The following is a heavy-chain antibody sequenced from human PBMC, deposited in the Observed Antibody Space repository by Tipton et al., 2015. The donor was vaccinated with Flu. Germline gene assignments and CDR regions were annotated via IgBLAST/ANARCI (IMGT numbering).Heavy chain of an antibody. V-gene: IGHV4-59*08. Sequence: TLSLTCNVSGDSITDYYWSWIRQPPGKGLEWIGYTTYSGTTSYNPSLQSRVSISIDTSKNQFSLKLSSVTAADTAVYYCARHSGSRSYPLDYWGQGTLVTVSS. CDR2: TTYSGTT. CDR1: GDSITDYY. CDR3: ARHSGSRSYPLDY. D-gene: IGHD3-10*01. J-gene: IGHJ4*02.